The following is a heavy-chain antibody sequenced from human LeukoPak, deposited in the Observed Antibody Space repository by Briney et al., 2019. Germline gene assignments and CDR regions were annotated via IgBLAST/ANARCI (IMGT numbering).Heavy chain of an antibody. CDR3: ARESYYYDSSGYYSLDY. CDR1: GFTFSNYA. Sequence: GGSLRLSCAASGFTFSNYAMHWVRQAPGKGLEWVALISYDGSDKYYVDSVKGRFTISRDKSKNTLYLQMNSLRAEDTAVYYCARESYYYDSSGYYSLDYWGQGTLVTVSS. V-gene: IGHV3-33*05. D-gene: IGHD3-22*01. CDR2: ISYDGSDK. J-gene: IGHJ4*02.